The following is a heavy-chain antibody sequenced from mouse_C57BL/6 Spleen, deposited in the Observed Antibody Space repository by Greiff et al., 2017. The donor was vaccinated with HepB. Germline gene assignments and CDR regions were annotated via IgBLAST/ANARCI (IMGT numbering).Heavy chain of an antibody. CDR2: INPSNGGT. J-gene: IGHJ3*01. V-gene: IGHV1-53*01. D-gene: IGHD2-4*01. CDR1: GYTFTSYW. Sequence: QVQLQQPGTELVKPGASVKLSCKASGYTFTSYWMHWVKQRPGQGLEWIGNINPSNGGTNYNEKFKSKATLTVDKSSSTAYMQLSSLTSEDSAVYYCARGRGEIYYDYDVGFAYWGHGTLVTVSA. CDR3: ARGRGEIYYDYDVGFAY.